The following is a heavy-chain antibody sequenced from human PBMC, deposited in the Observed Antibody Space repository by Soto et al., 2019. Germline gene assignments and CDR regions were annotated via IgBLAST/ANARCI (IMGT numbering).Heavy chain of an antibody. Sequence: SETLSLTCTVSGGSISSYYWSWIRQRPGQGLEWIGYIYYSGSTNYNPSLKSRVTISVDTSKNQFSLKLSSVTAADTAVYYWARREGITLFGLVIKGPNWFDPWGQGTLVTVSS. CDR1: GGSISSYY. V-gene: IGHV4-59*01. D-gene: IGHD3-3*01. CDR3: ARREGITLFGLVIKGPNWFDP. J-gene: IGHJ5*02. CDR2: IYYSGST.